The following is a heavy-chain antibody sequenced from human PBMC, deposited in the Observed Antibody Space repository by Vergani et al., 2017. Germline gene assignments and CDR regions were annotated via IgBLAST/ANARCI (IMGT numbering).Heavy chain of an antibody. CDR1: GGSISSGSYY. CDR3: AGDSASLSSWFDP. D-gene: IGHD3-10*01. Sequence: QVQLQESGPGLVKPSQTLSLTCTVSGGSISSGSYYWNWIRQPAGKGREWIGRIYTSGSSNYNPSLKSRVTISVDTSKNQFSLKLSSVTAEDTAVYYCAGDSASLSSWFDPWGQGTLVTVSS. J-gene: IGHJ5*02. CDR2: IYTSGSS. V-gene: IGHV4-61*02.